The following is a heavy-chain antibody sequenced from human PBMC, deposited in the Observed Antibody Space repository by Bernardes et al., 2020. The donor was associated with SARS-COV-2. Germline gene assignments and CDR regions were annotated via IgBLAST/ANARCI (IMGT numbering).Heavy chain of an antibody. CDR2: IWNDGSKK. CDR1: GFTFSSYA. D-gene: IGHD3-3*01. CDR3: ARDYEGGCFDP. V-gene: IGHV3-33*01. J-gene: IGHJ5*02. Sequence: GGSLRLSCAASGFTFSSYAMHWVRQAPGKGLEWVAVIWNDGSKKYYADSVKGRFTISRDNSNNTLYVQMNSLRADDTAVYYCARDYEGGCFDPWAREPWSPSPQ.